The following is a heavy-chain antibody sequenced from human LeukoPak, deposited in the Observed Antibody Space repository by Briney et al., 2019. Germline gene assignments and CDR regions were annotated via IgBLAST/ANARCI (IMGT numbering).Heavy chain of an antibody. D-gene: IGHD6-19*01. V-gene: IGHV3-23*01. J-gene: IGHJ3*02. CDR1: GFTFSSYA. Sequence: PGGSLRLSCVASGFTFSSYAMSWVRQAPGKGLEWVSVISGSDGSTYYADSVKGRFTISRDNSKNTLYLQMNSVRAEDTAVFYCAKPRGEEWLVGLYDAFDIWGQGTMVTVSS. CDR2: ISGSDGST. CDR3: AKPRGEEWLVGLYDAFDI.